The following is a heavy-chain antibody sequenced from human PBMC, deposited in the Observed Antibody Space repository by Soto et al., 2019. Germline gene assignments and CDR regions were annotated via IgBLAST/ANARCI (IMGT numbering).Heavy chain of an antibody. D-gene: IGHD3-9*01. J-gene: IGHJ6*02. CDR2: ISAYNGNT. CDR3: ARDRREYYDFLSYYYNVYCDGMYF. CDR1: GYTITSSG. V-gene: IGHV1-18*01. Sequence: ASVKVSCKASGYTITSSGISWVRQAPRQGLKWMGWISAYNGNTNYAQKLQGRVTMTTDTSTSTAYMELRSLRSDDTAVYYCARDRREYYDFLSYYYNVYCDGMYFCGRGTTVIGSS.